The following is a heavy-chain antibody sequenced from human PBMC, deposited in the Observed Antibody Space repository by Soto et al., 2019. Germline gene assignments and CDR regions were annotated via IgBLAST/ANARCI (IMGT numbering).Heavy chain of an antibody. CDR1: GYTFTGYN. CDR2: INPKSGGT. J-gene: IGHJ4*02. Sequence: ASVKVSCQTSGYTFTGYNMHWVLQAPGQGLEWMGWINPKSGGTNYAQKFKGRVTMTRDTSISTAYMELSRLRSDDTAVYYCARGSKYYDSSGYYLYWGQGTLVTVSS. CDR3: ARGSKYYDSSGYYLY. D-gene: IGHD3-22*01. V-gene: IGHV1-2*02.